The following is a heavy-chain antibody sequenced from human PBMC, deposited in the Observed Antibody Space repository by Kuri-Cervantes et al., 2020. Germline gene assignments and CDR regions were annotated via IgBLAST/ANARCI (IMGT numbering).Heavy chain of an antibody. CDR1: GYTFTSYD. CDR2: MNPNSGNT. J-gene: IGHJ4*02. CDR3: ARDGALGYCSSTSCFPFDY. Sequence: ASVKVSCKASGYTFTSYDINWVRQATGQGLEWMGWMNPNSGNTGYAQKFQGRVTMTRNTSISTAYMELSSLRSEDTAVYYCARDGALGYCSSTSCFPFDYWGQGTLVTVSS. V-gene: IGHV1-8*01. D-gene: IGHD2-2*01.